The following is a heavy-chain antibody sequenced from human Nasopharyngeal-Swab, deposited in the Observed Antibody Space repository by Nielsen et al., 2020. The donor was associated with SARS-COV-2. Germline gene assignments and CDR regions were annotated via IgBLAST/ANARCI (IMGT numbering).Heavy chain of an antibody. Sequence: GESLKISCAASGFPFNNYGMSWVRQAPGKGLEWVSSISGSGGSTYYADSAKGRFTMSRDNSKSTLYLQMNTLRAEDTAVYYCAKGYSSGRQLYYYYGMDVWGQGTTVTVSS. J-gene: IGHJ6*02. V-gene: IGHV3-23*01. CDR3: AKGYSSGRQLYYYYGMDV. CDR2: ISGSGGST. CDR1: GFPFNNYG. D-gene: IGHD6-19*01.